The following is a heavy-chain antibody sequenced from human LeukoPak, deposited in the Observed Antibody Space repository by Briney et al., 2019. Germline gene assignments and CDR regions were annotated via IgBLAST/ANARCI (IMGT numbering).Heavy chain of an antibody. V-gene: IGHV3-11*01. CDR2: ISSSGSTI. Sequence: PGGSLRLSCAASGFTFSDYYMSWIRQAPGKGLEWVSYISSSGSTIYYADSVKGRFTISRDNAKNSLYLQMNSLRAEDTAVYYCARDILYYDSRTVFHYWRQGTLVSVSS. CDR3: ARDILYYDSRTVFHY. CDR1: GFTFSDYY. D-gene: IGHD3-3*01. J-gene: IGHJ4*02.